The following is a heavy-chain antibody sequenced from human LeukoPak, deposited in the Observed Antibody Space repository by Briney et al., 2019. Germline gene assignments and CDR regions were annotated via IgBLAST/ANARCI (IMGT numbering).Heavy chain of an antibody. CDR1: GFTFSSYA. J-gene: IGHJ3*02. V-gene: IGHV3-23*01. D-gene: IGHD1-26*01. CDR2: ISGSGGST. CDR3: AKESGSYFDAFDI. Sequence: PGASLRLSCAASGFTFSSYAMSWVRQAPGKGLEWVSAISGSGGSTYYADSVKGRFAISRDNSKNTLYLQMNSLRAEDTAVYYCAKESGSYFDAFDIWGQGTMVTVSS.